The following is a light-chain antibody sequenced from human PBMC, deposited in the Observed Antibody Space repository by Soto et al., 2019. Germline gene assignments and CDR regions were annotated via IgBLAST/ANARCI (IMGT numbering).Light chain of an antibody. Sequence: AIQLTQSPSSLSASVGDRVTITCRASQGIRHDLGWYQKKPGKAPKLLIYAASSLQSGVPSRFSGRASGTDFTLNISILQPEEFATYYCRQDYSYPWTFGHVTKVERK. V-gene: IGKV1-6*01. CDR1: QGIRHD. J-gene: IGKJ1*01. CDR2: AAS. CDR3: RQDYSYPWT.